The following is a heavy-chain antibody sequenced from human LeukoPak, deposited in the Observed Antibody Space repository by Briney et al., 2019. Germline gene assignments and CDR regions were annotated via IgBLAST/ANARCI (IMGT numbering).Heavy chain of an antibody. V-gene: IGHV5-51*01. CDR3: ASLRSDGNNFYYPDY. J-gene: IGHJ4*02. CDR2: IYPDDSDT. Sequence: GESLKISCKGSGYRFNAYWIAWVRQMPGKGLEWMGIIYPDDSDTRYSPSFQGQVTISADKSVRTAYLQWSSLKASDTAMYYCASLRSDGNNFYYPDYWGQGTLVTVSS. CDR1: GYRFNAYW. D-gene: IGHD3-22*01.